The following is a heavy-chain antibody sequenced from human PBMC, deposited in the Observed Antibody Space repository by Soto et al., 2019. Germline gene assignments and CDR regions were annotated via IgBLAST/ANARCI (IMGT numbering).Heavy chain of an antibody. D-gene: IGHD2-21*02. J-gene: IGHJ4*02. CDR1: GGTFSSYT. CDR3: ARAPTGDVVVTALIFDY. V-gene: IGHV1-69*02. Sequence: GASVKVSCKASGGTFSSYTISWVRQAPGQGLEWMGRIIPILGIANYAQKFQGRVTITADKSTSTAYMELSSLRSEDTAVYYCARAPTGDVVVTALIFDYWGQGTLVTVSS. CDR2: IIPILGIA.